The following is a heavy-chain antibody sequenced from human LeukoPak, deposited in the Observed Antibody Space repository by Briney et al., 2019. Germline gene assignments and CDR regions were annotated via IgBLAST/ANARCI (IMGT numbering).Heavy chain of an antibody. CDR2: IYYSGST. D-gene: IGHD3-10*01. V-gene: IGHV4-59*01. J-gene: IGHJ4*02. Sequence: SETLSLTCTVSGGSISSYYWSWIRQPPGKGLEWIGYIYYSGSTNYNPSLKSRVTISVDTSKNQFSLKLSSVTAADTAAYYCARQGFGELFDYWGQGTLVTVSS. CDR1: GGSISSYY. CDR3: ARQGFGELFDY.